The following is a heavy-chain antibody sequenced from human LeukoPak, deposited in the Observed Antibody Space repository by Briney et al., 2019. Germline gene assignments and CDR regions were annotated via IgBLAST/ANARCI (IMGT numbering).Heavy chain of an antibody. Sequence: GASVKVSCKASGYTFTGYYMHWVRQAPGQGLEWMGWINPNSGGTNYAQKLQGRVTMTTDTSTSTAYMELRSLRSDDTAVYYCARAWFGELSSPFDYWGQGTLVTVSS. CDR1: GYTFTGYY. V-gene: IGHV1-2*02. D-gene: IGHD3-10*01. CDR3: ARAWFGELSSPFDY. CDR2: INPNSGGT. J-gene: IGHJ4*02.